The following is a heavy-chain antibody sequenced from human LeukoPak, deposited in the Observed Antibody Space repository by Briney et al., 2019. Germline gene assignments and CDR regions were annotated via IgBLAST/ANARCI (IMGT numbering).Heavy chain of an antibody. J-gene: IGHJ6*03. CDR2: ISYDGSDK. CDR3: VRDNPPDCSSTSCYKGFYYYYMDV. D-gene: IGHD2-2*02. Sequence: GRSLRLSCAASGFTFSSYTMHWVRQAPGKGLEWVAIISYDGSDKYYADSVKGRFTISRDNSKNTLYLQMNSLRAEDTAVYYCVRDNPPDCSSTSCYKGFYYYYMDVWGKGTTVTVSS. V-gene: IGHV3-30*04. CDR1: GFTFSSYT.